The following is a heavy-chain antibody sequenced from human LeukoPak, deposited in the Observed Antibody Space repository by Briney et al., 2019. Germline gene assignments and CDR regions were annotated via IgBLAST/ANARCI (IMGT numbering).Heavy chain of an antibody. D-gene: IGHD6-13*01. V-gene: IGHV1-46*01. Sequence: ASVKVSCKASGYTFTNYYMHWVRQAPGQGLEWMGIINPNGGSTNYAQKSQGRVTMTRDTSTSTVYMELSSLRSEDTAVYYCATWGSSSSPLPTMDVWGQGTTVTVSS. CDR3: ATWGSSSSPLPTMDV. CDR1: GYTFTNYY. CDR2: INPNGGST. J-gene: IGHJ6*02.